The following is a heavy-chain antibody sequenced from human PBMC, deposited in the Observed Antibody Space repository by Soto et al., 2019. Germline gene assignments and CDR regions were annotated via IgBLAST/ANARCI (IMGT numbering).Heavy chain of an antibody. CDR1: VGSISSSSYY. V-gene: IGHV4-39*01. J-gene: IGHJ3*02. D-gene: IGHD6-13*01. CDR2: IYYSGST. CDR3: ARHVGGSSSWYFDAFDI. Sequence: SETLSLTCTVSVGSISSSSYYWGWIRQPPGTWLEWIGSIYYSGSTYYNPSLKSRVTISVDTSKNQFSLKLSSVTAADTAVYYCARHVGGSSSWYFDAFDIWGQGTMVTVSS.